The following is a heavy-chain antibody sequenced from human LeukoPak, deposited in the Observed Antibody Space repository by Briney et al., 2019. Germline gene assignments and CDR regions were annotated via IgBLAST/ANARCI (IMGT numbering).Heavy chain of an antibody. Sequence: PERLSHTRALHGDSPTAYSSTWLRPPPRKGLEWNGETRHIGNLNNNPSLKSLATISVDTPKNQFSLRLSAVTAASTAGYYGRRGDYGNQPSNNCFDPWGQGTLVTVSS. J-gene: IGHJ5*02. D-gene: IGHD4-11*01. V-gene: IGHV4-34*04. CDR2: TRHIGNL. CDR3: RRGDYGNQPSNNCFDP. CDR1: GDSPTAYS.